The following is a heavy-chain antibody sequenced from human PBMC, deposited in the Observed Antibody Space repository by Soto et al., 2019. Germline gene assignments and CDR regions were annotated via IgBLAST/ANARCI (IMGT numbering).Heavy chain of an antibody. CDR2: IYHSGST. D-gene: IGHD5-18*01. Sequence: SETLSLTCAVSGGSISSGGYSWSWIRQPPGKGLEWIGYIYHSGSTYYNPSLKSRVTISVDRSKNQFSLKLSSVTAADTAVYYCARVGGSYGYYFDYWGQGTLVTVSS. CDR3: ARVGGSYGYYFDY. J-gene: IGHJ4*02. CDR1: GGSISSGGYS. V-gene: IGHV4-30-2*01.